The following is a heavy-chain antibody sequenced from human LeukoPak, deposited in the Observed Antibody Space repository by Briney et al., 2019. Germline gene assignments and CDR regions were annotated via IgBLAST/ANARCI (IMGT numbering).Heavy chain of an antibody. CDR3: AGVSCSSTSCPARDAFDI. J-gene: IGHJ3*02. V-gene: IGHV1-2*02. CDR1: GYTFTGYY. D-gene: IGHD2-2*01. CDR2: INPNSGGT. Sequence: GASVKVSCKASGYTFTGYYMHWVRQAPGQGLEWMGWINPNSGGTNYAQKFQGRVTMTRDTSISTAYMELSRLRSDDTAVYYCAGVSCSSTSCPARDAFDIWGQGTMVTVSS.